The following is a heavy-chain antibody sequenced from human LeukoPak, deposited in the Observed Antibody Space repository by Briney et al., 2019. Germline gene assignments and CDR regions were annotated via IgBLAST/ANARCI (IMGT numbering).Heavy chain of an antibody. CDR2: ISYNGRNN. Sequence: GGSLRLSCAASGFTFSSYGMHWVRQAPGKGLEWVALISYNGRNNYYADSVKGRFTISRDNSKNTLYLQVSSLRTEDTAVYFCAKDNRGYFDFWGQGTLVTVSS. CDR1: GFTFSSYG. J-gene: IGHJ4*02. D-gene: IGHD3-16*01. V-gene: IGHV3-30*18. CDR3: AKDNRGYFDF.